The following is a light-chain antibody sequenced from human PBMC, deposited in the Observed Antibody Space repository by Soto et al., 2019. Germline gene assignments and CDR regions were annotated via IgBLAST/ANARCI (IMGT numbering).Light chain of an antibody. CDR3: SSYAGSSPYV. V-gene: IGLV2-11*01. J-gene: IGLJ1*01. CDR2: DVT. CDR1: SSDVGHYNF. Sequence: QSVLTQPHSVSGSPGQSVTISCSGTSSDVGHYNFVSWYQHHPGKAPKLLIYDVTTRPSGVPDRFSGSKSGNTASLTISGLQAEDEADYYCSSYAGSSPYVFGTGTKLTVL.